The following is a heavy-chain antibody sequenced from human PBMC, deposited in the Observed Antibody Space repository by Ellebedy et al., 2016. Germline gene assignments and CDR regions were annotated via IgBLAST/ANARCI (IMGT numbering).Heavy chain of an antibody. V-gene: IGHV1-24*01. J-gene: IGHJ1*01. CDR3: VQVRSGYELDISYFQH. Sequence: ASVKVPCXVSGELSIHWVRQAPGKGLEWMGGFDPDDGETRNAQQFQGRLTMTEDTSTNTAYMELSSLRSDDTAVYYCVQVRSGYELDISYFQHWGQGTLVTVSS. D-gene: IGHD3-3*01. CDR1: GELS. CDR2: FDPDDGET.